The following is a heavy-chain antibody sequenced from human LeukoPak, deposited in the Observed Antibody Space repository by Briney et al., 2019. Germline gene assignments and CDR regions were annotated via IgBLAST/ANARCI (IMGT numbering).Heavy chain of an antibody. J-gene: IGHJ4*02. CDR3: ARAPRRNYCSGGSCYPFDY. CDR2: INHSGST. CDR1: GGSFSGYY. Sequence: PSETLSLTCAVYGGSFSGYYWSWIRQPPGKGLEWIGEINHSGSTNYNPSLKSRVTISVDTSKNQFSLELSSVTAADTAVYYCARAPRRNYCSGGSCYPFDYWGQGTLVTVSS. D-gene: IGHD2-15*01. V-gene: IGHV4-34*01.